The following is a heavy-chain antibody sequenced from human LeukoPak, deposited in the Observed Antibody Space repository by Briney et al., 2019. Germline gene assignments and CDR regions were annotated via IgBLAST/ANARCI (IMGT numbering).Heavy chain of an antibody. CDR2: IWYDGSNK. CDR1: GFTFSSYG. CDR3: ARDEPITMVRGSSNLPFGY. V-gene: IGHV3-33*01. J-gene: IGHJ4*02. Sequence: QSGGSLRLSCAASGFTFSSYGMHWVRQAPGKGLEWVAVIWYDGSNKYYADSVKGRFTISRDNSKNTLYLQMNSLRAEDTAVYYCARDEPITMVRGSSNLPFGYWGQGTLVTVSS. D-gene: IGHD3-10*01.